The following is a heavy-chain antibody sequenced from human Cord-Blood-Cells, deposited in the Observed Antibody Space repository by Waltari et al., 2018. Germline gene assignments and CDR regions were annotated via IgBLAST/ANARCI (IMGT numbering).Heavy chain of an antibody. D-gene: IGHD6-13*01. CDR2: INPNSGGT. V-gene: IGHV1-2*02. CDR1: GITFTGYY. CDR3: ARDLNTAAAGFFDY. Sequence: QVQLVQSGAEVKKPGASVKVSCKASGITFTGYYMPWSRQAPGQGLEWMGWINPNSGGTNYAQKFQGRVTMTRDTSISTAYMELSRLRSDDTAVYYCARDLNTAAAGFFDYWGQGTLVTVSS. J-gene: IGHJ4*02.